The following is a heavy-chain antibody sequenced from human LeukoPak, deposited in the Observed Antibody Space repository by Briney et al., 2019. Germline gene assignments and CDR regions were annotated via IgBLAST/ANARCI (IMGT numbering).Heavy chain of an antibody. CDR2: INHSGST. CDR3: ARGRPPPYYGSGKEFDY. D-gene: IGHD3-10*01. V-gene: IGHV4-34*01. Sequence: KPSETQSLTCAVYGGSFSGYYWSWIRQPPGKGLEWIGEINHSGSTNYNPSLKSRVTISVDTSKNQFSLKLSSVTAADTAVYYCARGRPPPYYGSGKEFDYWGQGTLVTVSS. J-gene: IGHJ4*02. CDR1: GGSFSGYY.